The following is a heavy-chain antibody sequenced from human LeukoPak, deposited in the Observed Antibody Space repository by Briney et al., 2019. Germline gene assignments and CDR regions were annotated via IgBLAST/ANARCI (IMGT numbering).Heavy chain of an antibody. Sequence: GGSLRLSCAASGFTFSAYGMSWVRQAPGQGLEWVSSISSSSSYISYAASVKGRFTISRDIAKNSLYLQMTSLRAEDTAVYYCARDSVGRYYDSSGYGGDYWGQGTLVTVSS. D-gene: IGHD3-22*01. J-gene: IGHJ4*02. CDR3: ARDSVGRYYDSSGYGGDY. CDR2: ISSSSSYI. V-gene: IGHV3-21*01. CDR1: GFTFSAYG.